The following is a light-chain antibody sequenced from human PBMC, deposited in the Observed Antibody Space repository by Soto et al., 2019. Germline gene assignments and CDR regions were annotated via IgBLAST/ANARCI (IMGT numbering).Light chain of an antibody. CDR2: ENN. Sequence: QAVVTQPPSVSAAPGQKVTISCSGSSSNIGNNYVSWYQQLPGTAPKLLIYENNKRPSGIPDRFSGSKSGTSATLGITGLQTGDEADYYCGTWDSSLSAGVLGGGTKLTVL. J-gene: IGLJ2*01. CDR3: GTWDSSLSAGV. V-gene: IGLV1-51*02. CDR1: SSNIGNNY.